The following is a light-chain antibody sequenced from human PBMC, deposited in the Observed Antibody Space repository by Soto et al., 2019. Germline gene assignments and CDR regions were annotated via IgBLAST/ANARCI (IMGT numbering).Light chain of an antibody. CDR2: GNS. Sequence: QAVVTQPPSVSGAPGQRVTISCTGSSSNIGAGYDVHWYQQLPGTAPKLLIYGNSNRPSGVPDRFSGSKSGTSASLAITGLQAEDEADYDCQSYDSSLSAPVVFGGGTKLTVL. V-gene: IGLV1-40*01. CDR3: QSYDSSLSAPVV. CDR1: SSNIGAGYD. J-gene: IGLJ2*01.